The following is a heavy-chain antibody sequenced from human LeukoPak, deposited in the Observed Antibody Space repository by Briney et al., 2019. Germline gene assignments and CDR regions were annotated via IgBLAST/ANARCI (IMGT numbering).Heavy chain of an antibody. J-gene: IGHJ4*02. CDR1: GASVSGSPYY. V-gene: IGHV4-39*01. D-gene: IGHD3-10*01. Sequence: SETLSLTCTVSGASVSGSPYYWGWIRQPPGKGLEWIGSIYSSGSTYYNASLQSRVTISIETSKNQISLRLNSVTAADTAVYYCARTRYYYNSRSYGAPYYFDYWGQGTLVTVSS. CDR2: IYSSGST. CDR3: ARTRYYYNSRSYGAPYYFDY.